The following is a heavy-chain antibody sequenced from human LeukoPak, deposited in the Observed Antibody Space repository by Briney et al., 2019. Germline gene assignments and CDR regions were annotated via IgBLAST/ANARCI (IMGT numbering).Heavy chain of an antibody. V-gene: IGHV3-21*01. Sequence: PGGSLRLSCAASGFTFSSYSMNWVRQAPGKGLEWVSSISSSSSYIYYADSVKGRFTISRDNAKNSLYLQMNSLRAEDTAVYYCAREPYYYDSNDAFDIWGQGTMVTVSS. D-gene: IGHD3-22*01. CDR3: AREPYYYDSNDAFDI. J-gene: IGHJ3*02. CDR1: GFTFSSYS. CDR2: ISSSSSYI.